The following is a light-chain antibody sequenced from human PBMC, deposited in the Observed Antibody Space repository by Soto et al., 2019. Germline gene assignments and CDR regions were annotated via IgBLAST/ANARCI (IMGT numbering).Light chain of an antibody. CDR1: QSLYNSNNLNY. CDR3: QQYHSSPYT. Sequence: DIVMTQSPDSLAVSLGERATINCKSSQSLYNSNNLNYLAWYQQKPGQPPKLLLYWASTRESGVPDRFSGSGSGTDSPLTISSLQAAHVAVCYLQQYHSSPYTFGQGTKLEIK. J-gene: IGKJ2*01. V-gene: IGKV4-1*01. CDR2: WAS.